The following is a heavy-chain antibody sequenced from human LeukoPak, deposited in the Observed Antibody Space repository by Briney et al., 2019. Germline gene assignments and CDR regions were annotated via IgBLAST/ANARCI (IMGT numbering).Heavy chain of an antibody. J-gene: IGHJ3*02. CDR3: AKVQTAMVNTDAFDI. CDR1: GYTFTSYG. Sequence: ASVKVSCKASGYTFTSYGISWVRQAPGQGLEWMGWISAYNGNTNYAQKLQGRVTMTTDTSTSTAYMELRSLRSDDTALYYCAKVQTAMVNTDAFDIWGQGTMVTVSS. CDR2: ISAYNGNT. V-gene: IGHV1-18*01. D-gene: IGHD5-18*01.